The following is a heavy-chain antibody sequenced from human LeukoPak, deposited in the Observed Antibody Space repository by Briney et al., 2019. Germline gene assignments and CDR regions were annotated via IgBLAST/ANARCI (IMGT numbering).Heavy chain of an antibody. J-gene: IGHJ6*04. D-gene: IGHD2-2*01. CDR3: AGYCSSTSCYEYYYYGMDV. Sequence: GGSLRLSCAASGFTFSSYAMSWARQAPGKGLEWVSAISGSGGSTYYADSVKGRFTISRDNSKNTLYLQMNSLRAEDTAVYYCAGYCSSTSCYEYYYYGMDVWGKGTTVTVSS. V-gene: IGHV3-23*01. CDR2: ISGSGGST. CDR1: GFTFSSYA.